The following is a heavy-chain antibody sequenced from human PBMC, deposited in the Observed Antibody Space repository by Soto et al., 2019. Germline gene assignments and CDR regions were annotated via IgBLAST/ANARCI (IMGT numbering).Heavy chain of an antibody. V-gene: IGHV3-30*18. J-gene: IGHJ4*02. D-gene: IGHD6-13*01. CDR2: ISYDGSNK. CDR1: GFTFSSYG. CDR3: AKDRISSSFLHY. Sequence: PGGSLRLSCAASGFTFSSYGMHWVRQAPGKGLEWVAVISYDGSNKYYADSVKGRFTISRDNSKNTLYLQMNSLRAEDTAVYYCAKDRISSSFLHYWGQGTLVTVSS.